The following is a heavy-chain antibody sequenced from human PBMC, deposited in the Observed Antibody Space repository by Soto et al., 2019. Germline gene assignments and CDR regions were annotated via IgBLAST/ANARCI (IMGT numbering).Heavy chain of an antibody. Sequence: QVQLQESGPGLVKPSETLSLTCTVSGGSVSSGSYYWSWIRQPPGKGLEWIGYIYYSGSTNYNPSLKSRVTISVNTSKNQFSLKLSSGTAADTAVYYCARFIESYVEMAFYYWGQGTLVAVSS. V-gene: IGHV4-61*01. CDR1: GGSVSSGSYY. CDR2: IYYSGST. J-gene: IGHJ4*02. D-gene: IGHD3-16*01. CDR3: ARFIESYVEMAFYY.